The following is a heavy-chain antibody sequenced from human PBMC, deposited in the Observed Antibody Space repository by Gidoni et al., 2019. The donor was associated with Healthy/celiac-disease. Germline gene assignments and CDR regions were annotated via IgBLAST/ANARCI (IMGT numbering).Heavy chain of an antibody. J-gene: IGHJ5*02. CDR1: GLTFNNYA. CDR2: ISYDGGNK. V-gene: IGHV3-30-3*01. D-gene: IGHD2-21*01. CDR3: ARASPQRLFPGDWFDP. Sequence: GLTFNNYAMHWVRQAPGKGLEWVAVISYDGGNKYYADSVKGRFSISRDNSKNTLYLQMNSLRTEDTAVYYCARASPQRLFPGDWFDPWGQGTLVTVSS.